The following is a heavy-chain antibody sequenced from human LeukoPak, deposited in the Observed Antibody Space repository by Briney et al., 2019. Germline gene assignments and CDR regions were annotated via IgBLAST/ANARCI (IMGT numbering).Heavy chain of an antibody. CDR3: ARSYGTYYYGMDV. Sequence: GGSLILSCAASGFTVSSNYMTWVRQAPGRGLEWVSVIYSGGTTYYADSVKGRLIISRDNSKNTLYLQMSSLRAEDTAVYYCARSYGTYYYGMDVWGQGTTVTVSS. CDR2: IYSGGTT. V-gene: IGHV3-53*01. J-gene: IGHJ6*02. D-gene: IGHD1-26*01. CDR1: GFTVSSNY.